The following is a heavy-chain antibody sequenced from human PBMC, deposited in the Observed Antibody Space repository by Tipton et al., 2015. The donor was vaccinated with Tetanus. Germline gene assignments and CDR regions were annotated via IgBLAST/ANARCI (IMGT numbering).Heavy chain of an antibody. D-gene: IGHD4-17*01. J-gene: IGHJ4*02. CDR3: ARNLYGDHRKVDY. Sequence: SLRLSCTASGFTFRVYSMHWVRQPPGMGLEWLSYIIGSGTSIHYADSLKGRFTVSRDNAKNSVYLQMNSLRAEDTAVYYCARNLYGDHRKVDYWGQGTLVTVSS. V-gene: IGHV3-48*01. CDR1: GFTFRVYS. CDR2: IIGSGTSI.